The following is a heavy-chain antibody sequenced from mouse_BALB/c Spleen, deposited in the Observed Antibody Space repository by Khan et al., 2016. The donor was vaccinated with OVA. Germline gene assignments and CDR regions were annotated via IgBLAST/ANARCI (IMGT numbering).Heavy chain of an antibody. CDR2: IWTGGST. D-gene: IGHD2-1*01. V-gene: IGHV2-9*02. CDR1: GFSLTSYG. CDR3: ARYYGNYGWYFDV. J-gene: IGHJ1*01. Sequence: QVQLQQSGPGLVAPSQSLSITCTVSGFSLTSYGVHWVRQPPGKGLEWLGVIWTGGSTNYNSALMSRLSISKDNSKSQVFLKMNSLQTDDTAMYYGARYYGNYGWYFDVWGAGTTVTVSS.